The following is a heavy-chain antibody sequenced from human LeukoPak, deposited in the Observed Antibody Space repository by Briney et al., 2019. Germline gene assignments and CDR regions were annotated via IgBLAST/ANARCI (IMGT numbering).Heavy chain of an antibody. D-gene: IGHD3-10*01. CDR3: ASLGGGYFDY. CDR2: IRYDGSNK. V-gene: IGHV3-30*02. J-gene: IGHJ4*02. Sequence: GGSLRLSCAASGFTFSSYGMHWVRQAPGKGLEWVAFIRYDGSNKYYADSVKGRFTISRDNSKNTLYLQMNSVRAEDTAVYYCASLGGGYFDYWGQGTLVTVSS. CDR1: GFTFSSYG.